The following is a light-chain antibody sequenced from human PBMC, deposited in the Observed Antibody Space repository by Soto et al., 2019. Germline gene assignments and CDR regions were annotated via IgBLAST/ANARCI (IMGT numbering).Light chain of an antibody. CDR3: QQSYSTPIT. J-gene: IGKJ5*01. V-gene: IGKV1-39*01. Sequence: DIQMTQSPSSLSASVGDRVTITCRASQSISSYLNWYQQKPGKAPKLLIYAASSLQSGVPSRFGGSESGTDFTLTISSLQPEDFATYYCQQSYSTPITFGQGTRLEIK. CDR2: AAS. CDR1: QSISSY.